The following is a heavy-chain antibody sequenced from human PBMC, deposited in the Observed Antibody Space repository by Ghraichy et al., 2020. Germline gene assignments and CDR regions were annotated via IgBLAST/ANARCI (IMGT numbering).Heavy chain of an antibody. CDR3: AKKAITPLGTPYFDY. J-gene: IGHJ4*02. CDR2: IAISGAT. CDR1: GFTFSAYA. D-gene: IGHD1-14*01. V-gene: IGHV3-23*01. Sequence: GGSLRLSCAASGFTFSAYALSWVRQAPGKGLEWVSTIAISGATFYADSVKGRFTISRDNSGNALYLQMNSLRAEDTAVYYCAKKAITPLGTPYFDYWGQGTLVTVSS.